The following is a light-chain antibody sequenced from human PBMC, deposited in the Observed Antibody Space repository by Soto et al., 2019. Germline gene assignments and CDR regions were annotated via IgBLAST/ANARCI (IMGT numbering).Light chain of an antibody. Sequence: EIVMTQSPATLSVSPGERATFSCRASQSISSNLAWYQQKPGQAPRFLIYGASTRATGIPARFSGSGSGTDFTLTISSLEPEDFAVYYCQQRSNWPPITFGQGTRLEIK. J-gene: IGKJ5*01. V-gene: IGKV3-15*01. CDR3: QQRSNWPPIT. CDR2: GAS. CDR1: QSISSN.